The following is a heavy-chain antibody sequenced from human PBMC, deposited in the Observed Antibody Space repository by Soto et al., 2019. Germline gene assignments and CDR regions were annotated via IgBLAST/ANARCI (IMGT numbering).Heavy chain of an antibody. V-gene: IGHV1-8*01. CDR2: MNPNRGNT. CDR3: ARGYYDYIWGSYRIGQFDY. J-gene: IGHJ4*02. Sequence: ASVKVSCKASGYTFTSYDINWVRQATGQGLEWMGWMNPNRGNTGYAQKFQGRVTMTRNTSIRTAYMELSSLRSEDTAVYYCARGYYDYIWGSYRIGQFDYWGQGTLVTVSS. D-gene: IGHD3-16*02. CDR1: GYTFTSYD.